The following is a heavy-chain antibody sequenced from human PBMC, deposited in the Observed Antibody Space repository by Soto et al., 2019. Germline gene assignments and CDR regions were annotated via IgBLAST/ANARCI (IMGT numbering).Heavy chain of an antibody. CDR1: GFTFSSYA. Sequence: GGSLRLSCAASGFTFSSYAMSWVRQAPGKGLEWVSAISGSGGSTYYADSVKGRFTISGDNSKNTLYLQMNSLRAEDTAVYYCAKQTRYYDFWGGYIDYYYMDVWGKGPTVTVS. CDR3: AKQTRYYDFWGGYIDYYYMDV. CDR2: ISGSGGST. V-gene: IGHV3-23*01. D-gene: IGHD3-3*01. J-gene: IGHJ6*03.